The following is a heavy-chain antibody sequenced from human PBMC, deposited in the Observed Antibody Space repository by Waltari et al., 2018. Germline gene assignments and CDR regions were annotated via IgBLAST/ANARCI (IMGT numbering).Heavy chain of an antibody. J-gene: IGHJ4*02. Sequence: QVQLVESGGGVVQPGRSLRLSCAASGFTFSSYGMHWVRQAPGKGLEWVAVIWYDGSNKNYADSVKGRFTISRDNSKNTLYLQMNSLRAEDTAVYDCARELGQQQCLDYLGQGTLVTVSS. V-gene: IGHV3-33*01. CDR1: GFTFSSYG. CDR3: ARELGQQQCLDY. CDR2: IWYDGSNK. D-gene: IGHD6-13*01.